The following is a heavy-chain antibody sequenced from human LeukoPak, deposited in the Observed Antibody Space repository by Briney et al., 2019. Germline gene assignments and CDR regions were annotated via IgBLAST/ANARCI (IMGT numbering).Heavy chain of an antibody. CDR1: GGTFSSYA. D-gene: IGHD4-17*01. CDR3: AREGAYGVHGGNWFDP. V-gene: IGHV1-69*06. Sequence: SVKVSCKASGGTFSSYAISWVRQAPGQGLEWMGGIIPIFGTANYAQKFQGRVTITADKSTSTAYMELSSLRSEDTAVYYCAREGAYGVHGGNWFDPWGQGTLVTVSS. J-gene: IGHJ5*02. CDR2: IIPIFGTA.